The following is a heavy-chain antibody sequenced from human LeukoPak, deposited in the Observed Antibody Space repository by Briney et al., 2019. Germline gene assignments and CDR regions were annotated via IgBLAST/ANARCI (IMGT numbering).Heavy chain of an antibody. CDR2: ISYDGSNK. D-gene: IGHD2-21*01. CDR3: ARGLGYFDY. CDR1: GFTFSSYA. J-gene: IGHJ4*02. Sequence: GGSLRLSCAASGFTFSSYAMHWVRQAPGKGLEWVAVISYDGSNKYYADSVKGRFTISRDNSKNTLYLQMNSLRAEDTAVYYCARGLGYFDYWGQGTLVTVSS. V-gene: IGHV3-30*04.